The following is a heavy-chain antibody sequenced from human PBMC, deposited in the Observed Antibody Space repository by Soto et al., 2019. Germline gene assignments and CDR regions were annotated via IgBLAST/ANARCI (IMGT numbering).Heavy chain of an antibody. CDR1: GFTFSSYS. CDR3: ARDLDPDVLRYFDWSDRLGY. V-gene: IGHV3-21*01. J-gene: IGHJ4*02. Sequence: GGSLRLSCAASGFTFSSYSMNWVRQAPGKGLEWVSSISSSSSYIYYADSVKGRLTISRDNAKNSLYLQMNSLRAEDTAVYYCARDLDPDVLRYFDWSDRLGYWGQGTLVTVSS. CDR2: ISSSSSYI. D-gene: IGHD3-9*01.